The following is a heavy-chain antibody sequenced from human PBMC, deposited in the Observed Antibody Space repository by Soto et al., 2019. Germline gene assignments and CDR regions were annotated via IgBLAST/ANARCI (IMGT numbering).Heavy chain of an antibody. CDR2: LSYDGDDE. CDR1: GFGLTNYA. Sequence: GVSLILSFSSSGFGLTNYAMHWVRQAPGKGLEWVAFLSYDGDDEFYGDSVKGRFTISRDTSENTLYLQMNSLRTDDTAVYYCEKEGVGRNFEYWGQGTLVKVSS. V-gene: IGHV3-30*18. J-gene: IGHJ4*02. CDR3: EKEGVGRNFEY.